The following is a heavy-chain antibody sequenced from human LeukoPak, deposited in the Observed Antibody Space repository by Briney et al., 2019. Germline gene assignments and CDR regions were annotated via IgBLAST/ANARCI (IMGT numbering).Heavy chain of an antibody. J-gene: IGHJ6*02. Sequence: GGSLRLSCAASGFTFSSYGMHWVRQAPGKGLVWVSLISCDGSNKYYADSVKGRFTISRDNSKNTLYLQMNSLRAEDTAAYYCAIDQVLWVAGIVAGMDVWGQGTTVTVSS. V-gene: IGHV3-30*03. D-gene: IGHD3-10*01. CDR1: GFTFSSYG. CDR2: ISCDGSNK. CDR3: AIDQVLWVAGIVAGMDV.